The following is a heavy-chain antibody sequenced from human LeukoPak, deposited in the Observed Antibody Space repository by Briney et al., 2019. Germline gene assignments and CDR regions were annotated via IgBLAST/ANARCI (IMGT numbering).Heavy chain of an antibody. V-gene: IGHV1-69*06. CDR1: GGTFSSYA. J-gene: IGHJ3*02. CDR2: IIPIFGTA. Sequence: PEASVKVSCKASGGTFSSYAISWVRQAPGQGLEWRGGIIPIFGTANYAQKFQGRVTITADKSTSTGYMELSSLRYEDTAVYYCARVWCSGGSCYSSRGAFDIWGQGTMVTVSS. D-gene: IGHD2-15*01. CDR3: ARVWCSGGSCYSSRGAFDI.